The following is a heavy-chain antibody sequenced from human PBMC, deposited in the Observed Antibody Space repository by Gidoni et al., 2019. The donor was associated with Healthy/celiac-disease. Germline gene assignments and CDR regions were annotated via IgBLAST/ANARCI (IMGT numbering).Heavy chain of an antibody. Sequence: QVQLQQWGAGLLKPSETLSLTCAVYGGSFSGYYWSWIRQPPGKGLEWIGEINHSGSTNYNPSLKSRVTISVDTSKNQFSLKLSSVTAADTAVYYCARGRLLRGYSGYGLPLYFDYWGQGTLVTVSS. CDR1: GGSFSGYY. CDR3: ARGRLLRGYSGYGLPLYFDY. CDR2: INHSGST. V-gene: IGHV4-34*01. D-gene: IGHD5-12*01. J-gene: IGHJ4*02.